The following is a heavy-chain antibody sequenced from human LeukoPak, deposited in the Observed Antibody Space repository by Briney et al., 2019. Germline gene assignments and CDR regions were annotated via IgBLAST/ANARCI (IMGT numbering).Heavy chain of an antibody. CDR1: GFTFDDYA. CDR3: AKGYGGSSAPGYY. J-gene: IGHJ4*02. V-gene: IGHV3-9*01. CDR2: ISWNSGSI. Sequence: GRSLRLSCAASGFTFDDYAMPWVRQAPGKGLEWVSGISWNSGSIGYADSVKGRFTISRDNAKNSLYLQMNSLRAEDTALYYCAKGYGGSSAPGYYWGQGTLVTVSS. D-gene: IGHD6-6*01.